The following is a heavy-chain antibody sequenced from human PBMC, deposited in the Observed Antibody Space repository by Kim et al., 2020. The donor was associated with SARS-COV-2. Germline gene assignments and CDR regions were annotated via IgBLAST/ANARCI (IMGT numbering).Heavy chain of an antibody. V-gene: IGHV3-53*01. CDR2: GGSS. Sequence: GGSSFYSDSVKCRFAISRYNAKNTVYLQMNSLRVEDTAMYFCANGSGTFFPWGQGTQVTVSS. J-gene: IGHJ4*02. D-gene: IGHD2-15*01. CDR3: ANGSGTFFP.